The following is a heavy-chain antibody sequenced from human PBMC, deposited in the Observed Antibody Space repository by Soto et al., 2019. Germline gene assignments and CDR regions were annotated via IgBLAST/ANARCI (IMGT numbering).Heavy chain of an antibody. CDR1: GYTFTSYD. CDR2: MNPNSGNT. D-gene: IGHD3-3*01. CDR3: ASASAGSFPALDDFWSARYYYYGMDV. J-gene: IGHJ6*02. V-gene: IGHV1-8*01. Sequence: ASVKVSCKASGYTFTSYDINWVRQATGQGLEWMGWMNPNSGNTGYAQKFQGRVTMTRNTSISTAYMELSSLRSEDTAVYYCASASAGSFPALDDFWSARYYYYGMDVWGQGTTVTVSS.